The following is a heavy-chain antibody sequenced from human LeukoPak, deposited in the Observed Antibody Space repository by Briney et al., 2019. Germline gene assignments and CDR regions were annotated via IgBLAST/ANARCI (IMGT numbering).Heavy chain of an antibody. CDR2: INLNSGGT. CDR1: GYTFTGYY. CDR3: ATAPVWGSYRYTGY. D-gene: IGHD3-16*02. V-gene: IGHV1-2*02. Sequence: GASVKVSCKASGYTFTGYYMHWVRQAPGQGLEWMAYINLNSGGTNYAQKFQDRVTMTRDTSTSTAYLELSTLRSDDAAVYYCATAPVWGSYRYTGYWGQGTLVTVSS. J-gene: IGHJ4*02.